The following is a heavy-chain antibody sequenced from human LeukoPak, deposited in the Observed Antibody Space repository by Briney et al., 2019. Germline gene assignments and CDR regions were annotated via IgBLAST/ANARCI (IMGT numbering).Heavy chain of an antibody. CDR3: ARVGYHDSSGYYYRDAFDI. Sequence: ASVKVSCKASGYTFTSYGISWVRQAPGQGLEWMGWISAYNGNTNYAQKLQGRVTTTTDTSTSTAYMELRSLRSDDTAVYYCARVGYHDSSGYYYRDAFDIWGQGTMVTLSS. CDR1: GYTFTSYG. D-gene: IGHD3-22*01. CDR2: ISAYNGNT. J-gene: IGHJ3*02. V-gene: IGHV1-18*01.